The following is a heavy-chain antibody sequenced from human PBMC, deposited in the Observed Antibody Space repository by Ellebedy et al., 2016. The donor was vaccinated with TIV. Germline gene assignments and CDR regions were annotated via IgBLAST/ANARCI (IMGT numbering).Heavy chain of an antibody. V-gene: IGHV1-18*01. J-gene: IGHJ4*02. CDR2: ISAYNGNT. D-gene: IGHD5-12*01. CDR1: GYTFTSYG. CDR3: ARDLASGYPDY. Sequence: AASVKVSCKASGYTFTSYGISWVRQAPGQGLEWMGWISAYNGNTNYAQKLQDRVTMTTDTSTRTAYMELRSLRSDDTAVYYCARDLASGYPDYWGQGTLVTVSS.